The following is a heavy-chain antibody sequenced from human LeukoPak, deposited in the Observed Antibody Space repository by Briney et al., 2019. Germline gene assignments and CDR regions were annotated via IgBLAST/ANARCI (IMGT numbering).Heavy chain of an antibody. CDR2: INTNTGNP. J-gene: IGHJ6*02. CDR1: GYTFTGYY. V-gene: IGHV7-4-1*02. CDR3: ARGVPLVGATTYYYYYGMDV. Sequence: ASVKVSCKASGYTFTGYYMHWVRQAPGQGLEWMGWINTNTGNPTYAQGFTGRFVFSLDTSVSTAYLQISSLKAEDTAVYYCARGVPLVGATTYYYYYGMDVWGQGTTVTVSS. D-gene: IGHD1-26*01.